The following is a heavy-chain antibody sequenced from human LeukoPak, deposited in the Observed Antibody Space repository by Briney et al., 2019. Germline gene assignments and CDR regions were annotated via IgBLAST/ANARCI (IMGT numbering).Heavy chain of an antibody. J-gene: IGHJ6*02. CDR3: ARHNYYYGMDV. CDR1: GGSISSSSYY. Sequence: SKTLSLTCTVSGGSISSSSYYWGWIRQPPGKGLEWIGSIYYSGSTYYNPSLKSRVTISVDTSKNQFSLKLSSVTAADTAVYYCARHNYYYGMDVWGQGTTVTVSS. CDR2: IYYSGST. V-gene: IGHV4-39*01.